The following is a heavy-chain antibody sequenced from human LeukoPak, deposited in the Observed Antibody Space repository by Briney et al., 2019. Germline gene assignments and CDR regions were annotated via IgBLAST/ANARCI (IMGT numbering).Heavy chain of an antibody. Sequence: PGRSLRLPCAASGFTFDDYAMHWVRQAPGKGLEWVSGISWNSGSIGYADSVKGRFTISRDNAKNSLYLQMNSLRAEDTALYYCAKVGYSGYESLYFDYWGQGTLVTVSS. CDR1: GFTFDDYA. CDR2: ISWNSGSI. D-gene: IGHD5-12*01. CDR3: AKVGYSGYESLYFDY. J-gene: IGHJ4*02. V-gene: IGHV3-9*01.